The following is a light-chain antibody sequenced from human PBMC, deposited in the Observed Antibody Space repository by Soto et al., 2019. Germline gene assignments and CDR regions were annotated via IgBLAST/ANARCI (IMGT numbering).Light chain of an antibody. CDR1: QGISSY. CDR3: QQYNGF. J-gene: IGKJ3*01. V-gene: IGKV1-9*01. Sequence: IQLTQSPSSLSASVGDRVTITCRASQGISSYLAWYQQKPGKAPKLLIYAASTLQSGVPSRFSGSGSGTDFTLTINSLQPDDFATYYCQQYNGFFGPGTKVDIK. CDR2: AAS.